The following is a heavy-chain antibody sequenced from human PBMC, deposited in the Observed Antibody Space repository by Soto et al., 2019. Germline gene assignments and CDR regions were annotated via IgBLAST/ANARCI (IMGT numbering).Heavy chain of an antibody. Sequence: GGSLRLSCAASGFTFRNYAMSWVRQAPGKGLEWVSAISGSGGSTHYADSVKARFTISRDNSKNTVYLQMNSLRAEDTAVYYSAKEERAYASGSYYNWGQGTLVTVSS. CDR3: AKEERAYASGSYYN. V-gene: IGHV3-23*01. J-gene: IGHJ4*02. D-gene: IGHD3-10*01. CDR1: GFTFRNYA. CDR2: ISGSGGST.